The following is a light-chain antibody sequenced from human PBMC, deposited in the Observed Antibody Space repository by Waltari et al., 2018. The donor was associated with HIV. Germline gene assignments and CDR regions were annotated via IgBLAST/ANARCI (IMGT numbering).Light chain of an antibody. Sequence: EIVLTQSPDTLSLSPGDTAFLSCRASQPVSGNFLAWYQQKPGQAPRLLSSGASGRATGIPGRFSGSGSGTYFTLTITTLEPEDFAVYYCQQYGSLPRTFGQGTRVEIK. J-gene: IGKJ1*01. CDR2: GAS. V-gene: IGKV3-20*01. CDR1: QPVSGNF. CDR3: QQYGSLPRT.